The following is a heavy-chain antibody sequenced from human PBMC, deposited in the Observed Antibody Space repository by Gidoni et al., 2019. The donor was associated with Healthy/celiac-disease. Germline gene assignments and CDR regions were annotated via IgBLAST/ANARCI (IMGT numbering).Heavy chain of an antibody. CDR3: ARDRDDYVWGSYRKGFDP. V-gene: IGHV3-48*03. Sequence: EVQLVESGGGLVQPGGSLRLSCAASGSTFSSYEMNWVRQAPGKGLEWVSYISSSGSTIYYADSVKGRFTISRDNAKNSLYLQMNSLRAEDTAVYYCARDRDDYVWGSYRKGFDPWGQGTLVTVSS. J-gene: IGHJ5*02. CDR2: ISSSGSTI. D-gene: IGHD3-16*02. CDR1: GSTFSSYE.